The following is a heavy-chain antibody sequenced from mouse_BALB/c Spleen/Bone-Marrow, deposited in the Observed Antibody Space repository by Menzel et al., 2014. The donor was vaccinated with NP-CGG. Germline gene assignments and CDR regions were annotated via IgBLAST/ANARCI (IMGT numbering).Heavy chain of an antibody. Sequence: QVQLQQSGGEVVKPGTSVKLSCKTSGFTFSNSYISWLKLKPGQSLEWIAWIIGGTGGTTYNQKFTGKAQLTVDTSSNTAYIQLSSLTTEDSAIYYCAGPLYGSSFAWFAYWGQGTLVTVSA. CDR3: AGPLYGSSFAWFAY. D-gene: IGHD1-1*01. J-gene: IGHJ3*01. CDR2: IIGGTGGT. V-gene: IGHV1-54*02. CDR1: GFTFSNSY.